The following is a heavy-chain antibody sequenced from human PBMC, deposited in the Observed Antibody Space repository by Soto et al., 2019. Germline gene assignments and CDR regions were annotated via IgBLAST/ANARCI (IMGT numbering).Heavy chain of an antibody. Sequence: SATLSLTCTVSGGSTSSRSYYSGWLRHPPGKGLEWIGSIYYSGSTYYNPSLKSRVTISVDTSKDQFSLKLKSVTAADTALYFCARQRTSVVTQAYYDVWGPGSLVTVSS. J-gene: IGHJ4*02. V-gene: IGHV4-39*01. CDR3: ARQRTSVVTQAYYDV. CDR2: IYYSGST. D-gene: IGHD2-21*02. CDR1: GGSTSSRSYY.